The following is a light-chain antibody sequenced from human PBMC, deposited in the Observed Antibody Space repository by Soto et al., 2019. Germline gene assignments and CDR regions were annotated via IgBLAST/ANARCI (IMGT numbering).Light chain of an antibody. CDR2: GAS. CDR1: QSVSNNY. V-gene: IGKV3-20*01. CDR3: QQYGSSGT. Sequence: IVLTQSPGTLPLSPGERATLSCRASQSVSNNYLAWYQQKPGQAPRLLIYGASNRATGIPGRFSGSGSGTDFSLTISRLEPEDFAVYYCQQYGSSGTFGQGTKVEIK. J-gene: IGKJ1*01.